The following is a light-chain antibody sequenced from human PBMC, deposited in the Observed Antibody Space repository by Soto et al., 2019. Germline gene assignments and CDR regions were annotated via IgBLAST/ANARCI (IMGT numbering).Light chain of an antibody. V-gene: IGLV2-14*03. Sequence: QSVLTQPASVSGSPGQSITISCSGTSSDVGGYNYVFWYQHHPGKAPKLMIYDVSNRPSGVSNRLSGSKSGNTASLTISGLQAEDEADYYCSSYTSSSTYVFGIGTKVTVL. J-gene: IGLJ1*01. CDR3: SSYTSSSTYV. CDR1: SSDVGGYNY. CDR2: DVS.